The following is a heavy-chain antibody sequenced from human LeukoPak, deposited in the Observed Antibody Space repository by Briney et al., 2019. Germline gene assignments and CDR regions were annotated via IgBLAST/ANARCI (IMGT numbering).Heavy chain of an antibody. CDR2: IRYDGSNK. CDR1: GFTFSSYG. J-gene: IGHJ4*02. Sequence: GGSLRLSCAASGFTFSSYGMHWVRQAPGKGLEWVAFIRYDGSNKYYADSVKGRFTISRDNSKNTLYLQMNSLRAEDTAVYYCAKEPTVTGYYFDYWGQGTLVTVSS. D-gene: IGHD4-17*01. V-gene: IGHV3-30*02. CDR3: AKEPTVTGYYFDY.